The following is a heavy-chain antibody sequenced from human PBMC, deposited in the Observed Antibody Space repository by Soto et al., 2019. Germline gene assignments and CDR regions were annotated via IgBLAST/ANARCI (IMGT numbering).Heavy chain of an antibody. V-gene: IGHV4-31*03. D-gene: IGHD5-18*01. CDR2: IYYSGTT. CDR3: ARGRGYSYGPYYFDY. Sequence: PSETLYLTCTVSGGSISSEGYYWSWFRQLPGKGLEWIGDIYYSGTTYHNPSLRSRLTISGDASKNQFSLKLSSVTAADTALYYCARGRGYSYGPYYFDYWGQGTLVTVSS. J-gene: IGHJ4*02. CDR1: GGSISSEGYY.